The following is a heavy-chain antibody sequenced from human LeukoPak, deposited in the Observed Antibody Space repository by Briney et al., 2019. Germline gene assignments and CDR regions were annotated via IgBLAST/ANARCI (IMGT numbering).Heavy chain of an antibody. CDR2: INPSDGST. J-gene: IGHJ4*02. Sequence: GASVKVSCKASGYTFTNYYMHWVRQAPGQGLEWMGIINPSDGSTTSAQKFQGRVTLTRDTSTSTVYMELSSLRSEDTVVYYCARGKYYDFWSGDSYFDYWGQGTLVTVSS. V-gene: IGHV1-46*01. CDR1: GYTFTNYY. CDR3: ARGKYYDFWSGDSYFDY. D-gene: IGHD3-3*01.